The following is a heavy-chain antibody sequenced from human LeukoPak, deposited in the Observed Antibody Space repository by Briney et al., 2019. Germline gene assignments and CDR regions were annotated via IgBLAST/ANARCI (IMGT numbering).Heavy chain of an antibody. V-gene: IGHV4-34*01. Sequence: SETLSLTCAVYGGSFSDYYWSWIRQPPGKGLEWIGEINHSGRTNYNPSLKSRVTISVDTPKNQFSLKLSSVTAADTAVYYCARRLQPASQYMDVWGKGTTVTVS. CDR1: GGSFSDYY. D-gene: IGHD1-1*01. J-gene: IGHJ6*03. CDR3: ARRLQPASQYMDV. CDR2: INHSGRT.